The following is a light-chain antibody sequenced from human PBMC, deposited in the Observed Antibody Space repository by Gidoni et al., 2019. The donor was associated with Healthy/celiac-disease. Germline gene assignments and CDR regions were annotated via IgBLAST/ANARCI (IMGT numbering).Light chain of an antibody. CDR3: QQYVT. CDR1: QSISSW. J-gene: IGKJ2*01. V-gene: IGKV1-5*01. CDR2: DAS. Sequence: DIQMTQSPSTLSASVGDRVTITCRDSQSISSWLAWYQQKPGKAPKLLIYDASSLESGVPSRFSGSGSGTEFTLTISSLQPDDFATYYCQQYVTFGQGTKLEIK.